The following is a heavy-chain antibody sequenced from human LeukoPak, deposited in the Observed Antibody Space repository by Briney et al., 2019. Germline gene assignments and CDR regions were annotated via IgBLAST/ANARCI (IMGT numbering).Heavy chain of an antibody. J-gene: IGHJ3*02. CDR2: ISYDGSNK. CDR1: GFTFSSYG. Sequence: GGSLRLSCAASGFTFSSYGMHWVRQAPGKGLEWVAVISYDGSNKYYADSVKGRFTISRDNSKNTLYLQMNSLRAEDTAVYYCARTVDTARLDAFDIWGQGTMVTVSS. CDR3: ARTVDTARLDAFDI. D-gene: IGHD5-18*01. V-gene: IGHV3-30*03.